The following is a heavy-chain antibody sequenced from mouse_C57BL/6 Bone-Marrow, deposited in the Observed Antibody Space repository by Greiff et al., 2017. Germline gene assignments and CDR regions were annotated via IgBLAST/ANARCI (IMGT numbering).Heavy chain of an antibody. V-gene: IGHV1-53*01. CDR2: INPSNGGT. J-gene: IGHJ4*01. CDR1: GYTFTSSW. CDR3: ARSRGNYAYCYAMDY. D-gene: IGHD2-1*01. Sequence: QVQLQQPGTELVKPGASVKLSCKASGYTFTSSWMHWVKQRPGQGLEWIGNINPSNGGTNYNEKFKSKATLTVDKSSSTAYMQLSSLTSEDSAVYYCARSRGNYAYCYAMDYWGQGTSVTVSS.